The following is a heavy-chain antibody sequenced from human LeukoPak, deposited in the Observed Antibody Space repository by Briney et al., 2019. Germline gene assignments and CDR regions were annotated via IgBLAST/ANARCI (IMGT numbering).Heavy chain of an antibody. D-gene: IGHD2-2*02. V-gene: IGHV1-18*01. CDR1: GYTFTSYG. Sequence: ASVKVSCKASGYTFTSYGISWVRQAPGQGLEWMGWISAYNGNTNYAQKLQGRVTMTTDTSTSTAYMELRSLRSDDTAVYYCARGLRCSSTSCYTTPIDYWGQGTLVTVSS. CDR2: ISAYNGNT. CDR3: ARGLRCSSTSCYTTPIDY. J-gene: IGHJ4*02.